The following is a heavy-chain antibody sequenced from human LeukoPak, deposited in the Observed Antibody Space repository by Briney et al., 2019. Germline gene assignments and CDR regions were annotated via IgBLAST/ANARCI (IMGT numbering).Heavy chain of an antibody. CDR1: GFTFDDYA. CDR3: AKGTVAGRQRAPPKEWFDP. J-gene: IGHJ5*02. Sequence: PGRSLRLSCAASGFTFDDYAMHWVRQAPGKGLEWVSGISWNSGSIGYADSVKGRFTISRDNAKNSLSLQMNSLRAEDSAVYYCAKGTVAGRQRAPPKEWFDPWGQGTLVTVSS. D-gene: IGHD6-6*01. CDR2: ISWNSGSI. V-gene: IGHV3-9*01.